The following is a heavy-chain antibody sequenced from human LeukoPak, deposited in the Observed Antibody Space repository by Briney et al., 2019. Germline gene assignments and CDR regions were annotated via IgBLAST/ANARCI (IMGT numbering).Heavy chain of an antibody. V-gene: IGHV3-7*01. J-gene: IGHJ4*02. Sequence: GGSLRLFCAASGFTFSSYWMHWVRQAPEKGLEWVANIKQDGYEKYYVDSVKGRFTISRDNAKNSLCLQMNSLRADDTAIYYCARDKIVGPTTLDYWGQGTLVTVSS. D-gene: IGHD1-26*01. CDR2: IKQDGYEK. CDR3: ARDKIVGPTTLDY. CDR1: GFTFSSYW.